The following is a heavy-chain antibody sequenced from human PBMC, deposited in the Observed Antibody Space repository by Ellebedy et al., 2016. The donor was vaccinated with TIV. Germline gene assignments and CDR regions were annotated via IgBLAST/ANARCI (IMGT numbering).Heavy chain of an antibody. CDR3: ATWLLAHFDD. J-gene: IGHJ4*02. Sequence: ETLSLTXAVYGGSFSGFYWSWVRLAPGKGLEWVATISIDANTHYADSVRGRFTISRDNSRNTLYLDMNIVNADDTAEYYCATWLLAHFDDWGQGTLVTVSS. V-gene: IGHV3-53*01. D-gene: IGHD5-12*01. CDR1: GGSFSGFY. CDR2: ISIDANT.